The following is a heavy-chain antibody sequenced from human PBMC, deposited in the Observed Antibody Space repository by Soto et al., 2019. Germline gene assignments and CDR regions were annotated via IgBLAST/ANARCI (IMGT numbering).Heavy chain of an antibody. CDR3: ARLADTAMVTAYYFDY. V-gene: IGHV4-39*01. Sequence: QLQLQESGPGLVKPSETLSLTCTVSGGSISSSSYYWGWIRQPPGKGLEWIGSIYYSGSTYYNPSLKSRVTISLDTSKNQFSLKLSSVTAADTAVYYCARLADTAMVTAYYFDYWGQGTLVTVSS. CDR1: GGSISSSSYY. D-gene: IGHD5-18*01. J-gene: IGHJ4*02. CDR2: IYYSGST.